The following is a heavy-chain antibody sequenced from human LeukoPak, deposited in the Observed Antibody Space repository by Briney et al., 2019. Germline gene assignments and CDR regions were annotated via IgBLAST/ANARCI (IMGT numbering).Heavy chain of an antibody. CDR3: ARDPSFGMATERY. V-gene: IGHV1-69*04. Sequence: ASVKVSCKASGGTFSSYAISWVRQATGQGLEWMGRIIPILGIANYAQKFQGRVTITADKSTSTAYMELSSLRSEDTAVYYCARDPSFGMATERYWGQGTLVTVSS. CDR2: IIPILGIA. D-gene: IGHD5-24*01. CDR1: GGTFSSYA. J-gene: IGHJ4*02.